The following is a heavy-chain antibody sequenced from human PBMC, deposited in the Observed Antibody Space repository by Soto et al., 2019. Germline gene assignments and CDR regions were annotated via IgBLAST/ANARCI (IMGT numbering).Heavy chain of an antibody. CDR3: ARVGDYYDSSGYLVY. V-gene: IGHV3-74*01. CDR1: GFTFSSYW. Sequence: PGGSLRLSCAASGFTFSSYWMHWVRQAPGKGLVWVSRINSDGSSTSYADSVKGRFTISRDNAKNTLYLQMNSLRAEDTAVYYCARVGDYYDSSGYLVYWGQGTLVTVSS. D-gene: IGHD3-22*01. CDR2: INSDGSST. J-gene: IGHJ4*02.